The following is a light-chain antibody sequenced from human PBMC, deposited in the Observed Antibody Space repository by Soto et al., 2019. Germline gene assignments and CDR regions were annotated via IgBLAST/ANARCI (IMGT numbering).Light chain of an antibody. J-gene: IGKJ1*01. CDR1: QSVGNN. V-gene: IGKV3-15*01. CDR2: GAS. Sequence: EIVMTQSPDTVSVSPGERATLSCRASQSVGNNLGWYQQKPGQAPRLLIHGASTRATGVPARFSGSGSGTEFTLTISSLQSEDSAVYDCQQYNNWRTFGQATKVEIK. CDR3: QQYNNWRT.